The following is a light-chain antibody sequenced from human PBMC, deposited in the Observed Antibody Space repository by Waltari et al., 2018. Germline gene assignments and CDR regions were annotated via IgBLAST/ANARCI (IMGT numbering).Light chain of an antibody. CDR1: QSVLYSSDNKNY. Sequence: DIVMTQSPDSLAVSLGERATINCKSSQSVLYSSDNKNYLTWYQQKPGQPPELLIYWASTRDAGVPDRFSGSGSGTDFTLTISRLQAEDVAVYYCQQYYSFPQTFGQGTKVEIK. CDR2: WAS. J-gene: IGKJ1*01. CDR3: QQYYSFPQT. V-gene: IGKV4-1*01.